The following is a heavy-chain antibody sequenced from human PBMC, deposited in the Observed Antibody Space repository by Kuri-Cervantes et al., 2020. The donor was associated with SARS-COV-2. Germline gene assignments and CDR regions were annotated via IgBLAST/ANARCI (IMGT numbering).Heavy chain of an antibody. CDR2: ISSSSSYI. Sequence: GGSLRPSCAASGFTFSSYSMNWVRQAPGKGLEWVSSISSSSSYIYYADSVKGRFTISRDNAKNSLYLQMNSLRAEDTAVYYCAKTKGVDTAMDCIDYWGQGTLVTVSS. D-gene: IGHD5-18*01. CDR1: GFTFSSYS. J-gene: IGHJ4*02. CDR3: AKTKGVDTAMDCIDY. V-gene: IGHV3-21*01.